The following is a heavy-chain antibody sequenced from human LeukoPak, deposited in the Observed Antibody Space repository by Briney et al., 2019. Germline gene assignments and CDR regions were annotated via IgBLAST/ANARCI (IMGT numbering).Heavy chain of an antibody. V-gene: IGHV4-39*01. D-gene: IGHD3-10*01. CDR1: GGSISSSSYY. Sequence: SETLSLTCTVSGGSISSSSYYWGSIRQPPGKGLEWIGSIYYSGSTYYNPSLKSRVTISVDTSKNQFSLKLSSVTAADTAVYYCASSLFFGELFRPNCDYWGQGTLVTVSS. CDR2: IYYSGST. CDR3: ASSLFFGELFRPNCDY. J-gene: IGHJ4*02.